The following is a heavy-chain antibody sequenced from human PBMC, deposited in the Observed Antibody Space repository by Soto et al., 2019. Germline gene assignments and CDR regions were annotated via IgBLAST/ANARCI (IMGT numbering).Heavy chain of an antibody. Sequence: EVQLVESGGGLVKPGGSLRLSCISSGFTFRTYTMNWVRQAPGKGLEWVSGIRGFSPYTFYAESVKGRFTISRDNAKNSLYIQMNSLRAEDTAVYYCARDRGYDAHDYYYNAMDVWGQGNTVTVSS. CDR2: IRGFSPYT. D-gene: IGHD2-15*01. V-gene: IGHV3-21*01. CDR1: GFTFRTYT. J-gene: IGHJ6*02. CDR3: ARDRGYDAHDYYYNAMDV.